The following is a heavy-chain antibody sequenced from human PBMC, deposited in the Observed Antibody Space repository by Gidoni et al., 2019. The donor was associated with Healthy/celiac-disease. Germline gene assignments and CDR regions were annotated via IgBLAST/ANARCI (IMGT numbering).Heavy chain of an antibody. J-gene: IGHJ4*02. CDR1: GFTFSNAW. CDR3: TTDPNDSSGYYYAI. V-gene: IGHV3-15*01. CDR2: IKSKTDGGTT. Sequence: EVQLVESGGGLVKPGGSLRLSCAASGFTFSNAWMSWVRQAPGKGLEWVGRIKSKTDGGTTDYAAPVKGRFTISRDDSKNTLYLQMNSLKTEDTAVYYCTTDPNDSSGYYYAIWGQGTLVTVSS. D-gene: IGHD3-22*01.